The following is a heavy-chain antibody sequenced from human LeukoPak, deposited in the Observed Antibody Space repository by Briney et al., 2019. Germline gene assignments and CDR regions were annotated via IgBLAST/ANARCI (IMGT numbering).Heavy chain of an antibody. J-gene: IGHJ6*04. CDR3: ARGVGLRFLEWLSQMDV. D-gene: IGHD3-3*01. Sequence: SVKVSCKASGYTFTSYAISWVRQAPGQGLEWMGRIIPILGIANYAQKFQGRVTITADKSTSTAYMELSSLRSEDTAVYYCARGVGLRFLEWLSQMDVWARGPRSPSPQ. CDR1: GYTFTSYA. CDR2: IIPILGIA. V-gene: IGHV1-69*04.